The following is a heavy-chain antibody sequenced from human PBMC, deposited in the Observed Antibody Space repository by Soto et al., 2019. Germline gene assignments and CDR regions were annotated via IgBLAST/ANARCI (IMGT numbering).Heavy chain of an antibody. Sequence: QVQLVESGGGLVKPGGSLRLSCVASGFTLSDYYMSWIRQAPGKGLEWVSYISSSGTIDNYADSVKGRFTISRDNAKNSPLLQMNGLRAEYTAVYYCARRTMGNYYYMDVWGKGTTVTVSS. CDR3: ARRTMGNYYYMDV. CDR1: GFTLSDYY. V-gene: IGHV3-11*01. D-gene: IGHD3-10*01. J-gene: IGHJ6*03. CDR2: ISSSGTID.